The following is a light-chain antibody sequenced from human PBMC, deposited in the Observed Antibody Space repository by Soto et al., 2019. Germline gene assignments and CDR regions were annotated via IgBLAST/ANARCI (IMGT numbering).Light chain of an antibody. CDR3: SSYTSSSTLVV. CDR2: DVS. CDR1: SSDVGGYNY. V-gene: IGLV2-14*01. J-gene: IGLJ2*01. Sequence: QSVLTQPASVSGSPGQSITISCTGTSSDVGGYNYVSWYQQHPGKVPKLMIYDVSNRPSGVSNRFSGSKSGNTASLTISGLQAEDEADYYRSSYTSSSTLVVFGGGTKLTVL.